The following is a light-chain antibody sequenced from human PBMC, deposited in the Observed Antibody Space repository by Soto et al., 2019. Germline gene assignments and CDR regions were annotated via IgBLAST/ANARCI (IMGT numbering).Light chain of an antibody. J-gene: IGKJ4*01. CDR1: QSVNNY. V-gene: IGKV3-11*01. CDR2: DVF. Sequence: EIVLTQSPATLSLSPGERATLSCRASQSVNNYLAWYQQKPGQAPRLVIYDVFNRATGTPASFSGRESGTHCTLTISSLEPEDCGVYDCHQRSHWPGLTCGGGTRVEIK. CDR3: HQRSHWPGLT.